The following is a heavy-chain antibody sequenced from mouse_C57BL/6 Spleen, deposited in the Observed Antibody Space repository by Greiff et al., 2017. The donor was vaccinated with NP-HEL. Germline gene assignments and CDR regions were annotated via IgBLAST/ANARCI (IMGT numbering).Heavy chain of an antibody. D-gene: IGHD2-1*01. CDR3: ARRDPIYYDAMDY. J-gene: IGHJ4*01. V-gene: IGHV1-54*01. Sequence: VQLQQSGAELVRPGTSVKVSCKASGYAFTNYLIEWVKQRPGQGLEWIGVINPGSGGTNYNEKFKGKATLTADKSSSTAYMQLSSLTSEDSAVYFCARRDPIYYDAMDYWGQGTSVTVSS. CDR2: INPGSGGT. CDR1: GYAFTNYL.